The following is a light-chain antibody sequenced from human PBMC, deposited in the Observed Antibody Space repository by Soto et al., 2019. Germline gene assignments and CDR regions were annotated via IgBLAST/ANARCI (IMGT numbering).Light chain of an antibody. CDR1: QSVNIN. V-gene: IGKV3-15*01. J-gene: IGKJ5*01. CDR2: GAS. CDR3: QQTYSTPIT. Sequence: EIVMTQSPATLSVSPGERATLSCRASQSVNINLAWYQQKPGQAPRLLIQGASTRATGTPARFSGSGSGTEFTLTISSLQSEDFAVYYCQQTYSTPITFGQGTRLE.